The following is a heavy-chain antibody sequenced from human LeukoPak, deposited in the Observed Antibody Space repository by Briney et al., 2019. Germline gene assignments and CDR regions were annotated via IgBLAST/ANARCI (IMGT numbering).Heavy chain of an antibody. CDR1: GGSFSGYY. Sequence: PSETLSLTCAVYGGSFSGYYWSWIRQPPGKGLEWIGEINHSGSTNYNPSLKSRVTMSVDTSKNQFSLKLSSVTAADTAVYYCARGPTRHYYYDSSGYPKYPYYFDYWGQGTLVTVSS. D-gene: IGHD3-22*01. CDR3: ARGPTRHYYYDSSGYPKYPYYFDY. V-gene: IGHV4-34*01. CDR2: INHSGST. J-gene: IGHJ4*02.